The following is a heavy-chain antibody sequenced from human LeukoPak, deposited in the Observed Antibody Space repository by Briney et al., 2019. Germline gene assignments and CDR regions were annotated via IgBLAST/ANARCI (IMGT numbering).Heavy chain of an antibody. CDR2: IYYSGST. D-gene: IGHD2-2*01. J-gene: IGHJ5*02. V-gene: IGHV4-31*03. Sequence: KPSETLSLTCTVSGGSISSGGYYWSWIRQHPGKGLEWIGYIYYSGSTYYNPSLKSRVTISVDTSKNQFSLKLSSVTAADTAVYYCARAQRVVPAAIDNWFDPWGQGTLVTVSS. CDR3: ARAQRVVPAAIDNWFDP. CDR1: GGSISSGGYY.